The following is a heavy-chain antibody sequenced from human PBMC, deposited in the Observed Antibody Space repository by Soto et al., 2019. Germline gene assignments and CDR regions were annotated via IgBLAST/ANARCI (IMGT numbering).Heavy chain of an antibody. Sequence: GESLKISCKGSGYSFTNYWIGWVRQMPGKGLEWMGIIYPGDSDGRYSPSFQGRVTISAGKSISTTYLQWSSLKASDTAMYYCATPYDYTDYSAGYWGQGTLVTVSS. CDR3: ATPYDYTDYSAGY. D-gene: IGHD4-17*01. V-gene: IGHV5-51*01. CDR2: IYPGDSDG. J-gene: IGHJ4*02. CDR1: GYSFTNYW.